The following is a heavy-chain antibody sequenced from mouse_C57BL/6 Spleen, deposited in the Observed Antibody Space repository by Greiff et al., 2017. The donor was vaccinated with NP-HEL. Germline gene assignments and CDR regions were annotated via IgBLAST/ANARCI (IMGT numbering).Heavy chain of an antibody. CDR1: GFTFSSYA. D-gene: IGHD1-1*01. CDR2: ISDGGSYT. CDR3: AIITTIDY. J-gene: IGHJ2*01. Sequence: EVNVVESGGGLVKPGGSLKLSCAASGFTFSSYAMSWVRQTPEKRLEWVATISDGGSYTYYPDNVKGRFTISRDNAKNNLYLQMSHLKSEDTAMYYCAIITTIDYWGQGTTLTVSS. V-gene: IGHV5-4*03.